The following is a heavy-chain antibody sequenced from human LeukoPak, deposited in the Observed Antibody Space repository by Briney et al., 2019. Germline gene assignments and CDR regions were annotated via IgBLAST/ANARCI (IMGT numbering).Heavy chain of an antibody. CDR1: GYSFTSYW. Sequence: GESLKISCKGSGYSFTSYWIGWVRQMPGKGLEWMGIIYPGDSDTRYSPSFQGQVTISADKSISTAYLQWSSLKASDTAMYYCARTTSVSKMYGSGEFDYWGQGTLVTVSS. V-gene: IGHV5-51*01. J-gene: IGHJ4*02. CDR3: ARTTSVSKMYGSGEFDY. D-gene: IGHD3-10*01. CDR2: IYPGDSDT.